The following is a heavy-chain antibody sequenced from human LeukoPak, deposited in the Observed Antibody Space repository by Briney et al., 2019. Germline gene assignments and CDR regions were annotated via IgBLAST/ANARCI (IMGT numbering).Heavy chain of an antibody. Sequence: GGSLRLSCAASGFTFSSYSMNWVRQAPGKGLEWVSYISSSGSTIYYADSLRGRFTISRANAKNSLYLQMNSLRDEDTAVYYCAREAGTSQGSSWLRLYYFDYWGQGTLVTVSS. CDR1: GFTFSSYS. CDR3: AREAGTSQGSSWLRLYYFDY. J-gene: IGHJ4*02. D-gene: IGHD6-13*01. CDR2: ISSSGSTI. V-gene: IGHV3-48*02.